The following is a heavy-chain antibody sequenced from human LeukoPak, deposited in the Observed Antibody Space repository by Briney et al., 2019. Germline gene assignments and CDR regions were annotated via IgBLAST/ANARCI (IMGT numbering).Heavy chain of an antibody. D-gene: IGHD2-21*02. CDR3: AKWGPHCVGDYCPALDS. J-gene: IGHJ4*02. CDR1: RFTFSNYW. V-gene: IGHV3-7*01. Sequence: PGGSLRLSCVVSRFTFSNYWMSWVRQAPGKGLEWVANINQDGSKKPYADSMKGRFTISRDNAKESLYLQLNSLRADDTAVYYCAKWGPHCVGDYCPALDSWGQGTLVTVSS. CDR2: INQDGSKK.